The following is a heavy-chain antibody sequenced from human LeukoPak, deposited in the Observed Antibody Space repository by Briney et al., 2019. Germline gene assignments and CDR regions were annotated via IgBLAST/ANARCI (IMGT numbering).Heavy chain of an antibody. CDR1: GVTFSSYS. CDR2: ITSSSSYI. CDR3: ARGSLSRLDY. D-gene: IGHD3-16*02. Sequence: GGSLRLSCAASGVTFSSYSMNWVRQAPGKGLEWVSSITSSSSYIYYADSVKGRFTISRDNAKNSLYLQMNSLRAEDTAVYHCARGSLSRLDYWGQGTLVTVSS. V-gene: IGHV3-21*01. J-gene: IGHJ4*02.